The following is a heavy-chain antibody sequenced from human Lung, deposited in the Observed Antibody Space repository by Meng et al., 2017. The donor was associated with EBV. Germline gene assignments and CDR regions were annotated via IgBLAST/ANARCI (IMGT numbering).Heavy chain of an antibody. D-gene: IGHD3-22*01. Sequence: EQPGRSLRLSCTVSGFTFSSYAMHWVRQAPGKGLECMGIISHDGSNKNYADSVNGRFTISRDNSKNTLWLQMNSLRAEDTAVYYCAKATYYYDSRSPPDYWGQGTLVTVSS. CDR2: ISHDGSNK. J-gene: IGHJ4*02. CDR1: GFTFSSYA. CDR3: AKATYYYDSRSPPDY. V-gene: IGHV3-30*18.